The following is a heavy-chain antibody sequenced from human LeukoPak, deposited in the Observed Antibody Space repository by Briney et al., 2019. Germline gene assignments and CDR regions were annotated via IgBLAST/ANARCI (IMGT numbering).Heavy chain of an antibody. CDR3: ARGGRFGPRSWFDP. CDR2: INHSGST. J-gene: IGHJ5*02. V-gene: IGHV4-34*01. D-gene: IGHD3-10*01. CDR1: GGSFSGYY. Sequence: SETLSLTRAVYGGSFSGYYWSWVRQPPGKGLEWIGEINHSGSTNYNPSLKSRVTISVDTSKNQFSLKLSSVTAADTAVYYCARGGRFGPRSWFDPWGQGTLVTVSS.